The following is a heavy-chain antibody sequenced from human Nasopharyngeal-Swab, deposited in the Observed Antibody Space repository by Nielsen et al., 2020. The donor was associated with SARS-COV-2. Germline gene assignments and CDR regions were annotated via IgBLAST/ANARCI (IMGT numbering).Heavy chain of an antibody. V-gene: IGHV3-9*01. CDR2: ISWNSGSI. Sequence: LKISCAAFGFTFGTYSMNWVRQAPGKGLGWVSGISWNSGSIGYADSVKGRFTISRDNAKNSLYLQMNSLRAEDTALYYCAKGGYCSGGSCFNWFDPWGQGTLVTVSS. CDR1: GFTFGTYS. CDR3: AKGGYCSGGSCFNWFDP. D-gene: IGHD2-15*01. J-gene: IGHJ5*02.